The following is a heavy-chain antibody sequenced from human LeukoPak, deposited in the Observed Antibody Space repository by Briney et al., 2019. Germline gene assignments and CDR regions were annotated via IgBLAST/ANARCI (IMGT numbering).Heavy chain of an antibody. CDR2: IYYSGST. V-gene: IGHV4-30-4*08. J-gene: IGHJ4*02. D-gene: IGHD3-9*01. CDR1: GDSISSADYY. Sequence: PSETLSLTCTVSGDSISSADYYWTWIRQPPGKGLELVGFIYYSGSTKYNPSLKSRVTISAATSKTQFSLRLSYATAADTAVYYCAGVDWTTDYWGQGTLVTVSS. CDR3: AGVDWTTDY.